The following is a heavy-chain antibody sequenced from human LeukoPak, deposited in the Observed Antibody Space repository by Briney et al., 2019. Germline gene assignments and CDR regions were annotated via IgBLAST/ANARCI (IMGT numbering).Heavy chain of an antibody. V-gene: IGHV1-46*02. CDR3: ARDSLELQRRNWFDP. Sequence: ASVMLSCKASPYTFDKYYIHWVRQAPGQGLEWMGVINPSGRSTSYAQQFQGRVTVTRDTSTSTVYMDLSSLRSEDSAVYYCARDSLELQRRNWFDPWGQGTLVTVSS. CDR1: PYTFDKYY. CDR2: INPSGRST. J-gene: IGHJ5*02. D-gene: IGHD1-7*01.